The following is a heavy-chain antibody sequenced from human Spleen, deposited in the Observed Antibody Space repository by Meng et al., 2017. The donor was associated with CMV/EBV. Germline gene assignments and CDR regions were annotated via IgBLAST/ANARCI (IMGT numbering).Heavy chain of an antibody. Sequence: SLKISCAASGFTFDDYAMHWVRRAPGKGLEWVSGINWNSGSIGYADSVKGRFTISRDNAKNSLYLQMNSLRGEDTALYYCSKGVDNVGSSWYSYWGQGTLVTVSS. CDR2: INWNSGSI. V-gene: IGHV3-9*01. CDR1: GFTFDDYA. D-gene: IGHD6-13*01. J-gene: IGHJ4*02. CDR3: SKGVDNVGSSWYSY.